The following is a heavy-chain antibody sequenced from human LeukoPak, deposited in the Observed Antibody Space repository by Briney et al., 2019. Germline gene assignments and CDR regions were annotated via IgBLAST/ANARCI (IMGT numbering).Heavy chain of an antibody. V-gene: IGHV4-34*01. J-gene: IGHJ4*02. Sequence: SETLSLTCAVYGGSFSGYYWSWIRQPPGKGLEWIGEINHSGSTNYNPSLKSRVTISVDTSKNQFSLKLSSVTAADTAVYYCARGKSGSYVTRGYFDYWGQGTLVTVSS. D-gene: IGHD1-26*01. CDR3: ARGKSGSYVTRGYFDY. CDR2: INHSGST. CDR1: GGSFSGYY.